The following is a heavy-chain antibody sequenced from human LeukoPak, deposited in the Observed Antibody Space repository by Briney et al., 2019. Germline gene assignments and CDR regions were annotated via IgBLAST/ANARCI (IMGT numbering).Heavy chain of an antibody. J-gene: IGHJ4*02. CDR2: IYSGGST. Sequence: PGGSLRLSCAASGFTVSSNYMSWVRQAPGKGLEWVSVIYSGGSTYYADSVKGRFTISRDNSKNTLYLQMNSLRAEDTAVYYCARDTYSSSYYFDYWGQGTLVTVSS. CDR3: ARDTYSSSYYFDY. CDR1: GFTVSSNY. D-gene: IGHD6-6*01. V-gene: IGHV3-53*01.